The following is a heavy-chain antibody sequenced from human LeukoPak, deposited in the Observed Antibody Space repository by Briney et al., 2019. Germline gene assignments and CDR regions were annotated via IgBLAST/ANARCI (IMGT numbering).Heavy chain of an antibody. V-gene: IGHV4-61*01. CDR1: GGSVSSGSYY. CDR3: ARVVRAALDFDY. CDR2: IYYSGST. J-gene: IGHJ4*02. Sequence: SETLSLTCTVSGGSVSSGSYYWSWIRQPPGKGLEWIGYIYYSGSTNYNPSLKSRVTISVDTSRNQFSLKLSSVTAADTAVYYCARVVRAALDFDYWGQGTLVTVSS. D-gene: IGHD6-25*01.